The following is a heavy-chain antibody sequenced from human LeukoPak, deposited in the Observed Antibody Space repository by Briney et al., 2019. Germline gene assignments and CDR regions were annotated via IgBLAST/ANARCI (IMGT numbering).Heavy chain of an antibody. Sequence: GGSLRLSCAASGFTFSTYWMTWVRQAPGKGLEWVSGIGDSGEIERYADSVKGRFTISRDNFRNTVYLEMRSLRPEDTAVYYCAKGYSSGRTPFDYWGQGTQVTVSS. CDR2: IGDSGEIE. CDR3: AKGYSSGRTPFDY. V-gene: IGHV3-23*01. J-gene: IGHJ4*02. D-gene: IGHD3-22*01. CDR1: GFTFSTYW.